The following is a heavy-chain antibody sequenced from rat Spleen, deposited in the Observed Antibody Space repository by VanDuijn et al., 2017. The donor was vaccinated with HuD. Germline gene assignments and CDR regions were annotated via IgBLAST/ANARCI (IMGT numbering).Heavy chain of an antibody. CDR2: ISTGGDNT. Sequence: EVQLVESGGGLVQPGRSLKLSRSASGFTFSDYTIAWVRQAPKKGLEWVAYISTGGDNTYYRDSVKGRFTISRDNAKSTPYLQLDSLRSEDTATYYCTTDTFYDGTYYPGGFDYWGQGVMVTVSS. V-gene: IGHV5-27*01. D-gene: IGHD1-12*02. CDR3: TTDTFYDGTYYPGGFDY. J-gene: IGHJ2*01. CDR1: GFTFSDYT.